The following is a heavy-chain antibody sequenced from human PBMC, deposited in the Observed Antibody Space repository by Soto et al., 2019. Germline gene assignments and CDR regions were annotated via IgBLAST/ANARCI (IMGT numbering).Heavy chain of an antibody. D-gene: IGHD3-16*01. V-gene: IGHV4-4*02. CDR1: GGSIRSNNW. CDR3: SRISAYHFDY. CDR2: LYHSGVT. Sequence: SETLSLTCAVSGGSIRSNNWWSWVRQPPGKGLEWIGELYHSGVTNYNPSLKSRVTISVDKSKNQFSLKLSSLTAADTAVYYCSRISAYHFDYWGQGTLVTVSS. J-gene: IGHJ4*02.